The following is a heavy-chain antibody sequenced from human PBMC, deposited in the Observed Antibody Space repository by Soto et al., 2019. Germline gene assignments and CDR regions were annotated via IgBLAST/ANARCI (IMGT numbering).Heavy chain of an antibody. CDR3: ARDDDYYDSHEIWTY. V-gene: IGHV1-18*01. D-gene: IGHD3-22*01. CDR1: GYTFTSYG. J-gene: IGHJ4*02. Sequence: ASVKVSCKASGYTFTSYGISWVRQAPGQGLEWMGWISAYNGNTNYAQKLQGRVTMTTDTSTSTAYMELRSLRSDDTAVYYCARDDDYYDSHEIWTYWGQGSLVTVSS. CDR2: ISAYNGNT.